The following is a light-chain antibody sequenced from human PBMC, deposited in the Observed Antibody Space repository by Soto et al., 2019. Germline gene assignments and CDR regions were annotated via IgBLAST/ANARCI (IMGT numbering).Light chain of an antibody. V-gene: IGKV3-15*01. CDR3: QQYYSTPT. CDR2: WAS. CDR1: QTVSDD. Sequence: EIVMTQSPATLFVSPGERATLSCRASQTVSDDLAWYQQKLGQAPKLVISWASAREYGVPDRISGSGSGTDFTLTISSLQAEDVAVYYCQQYYSTPTFGQGTRLEIK. J-gene: IGKJ5*01.